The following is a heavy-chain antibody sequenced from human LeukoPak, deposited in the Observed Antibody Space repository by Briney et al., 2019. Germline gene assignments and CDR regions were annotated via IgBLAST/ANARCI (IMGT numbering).Heavy chain of an antibody. CDR2: ISGNGGST. J-gene: IGHJ6*03. V-gene: IGHV3-23*01. Sequence: GGTLRLSCAASGFTFSRYGMSWVRQAPGKGLEWVSGISGNGGSTNYADSVKGRFTISRDNSKNTLYLQMNSLRAEDTAVYYCAKGGSGSYQYYYYMDVWGKGTTVTISS. CDR1: GFTFSRYG. CDR3: AKGGSGSYQYYYYMDV. D-gene: IGHD3-10*01.